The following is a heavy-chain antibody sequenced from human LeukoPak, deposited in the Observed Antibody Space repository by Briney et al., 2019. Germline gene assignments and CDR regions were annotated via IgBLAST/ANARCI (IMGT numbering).Heavy chain of an antibody. V-gene: IGHV4-59*11. J-gene: IGHJ3*01. CDR3: AGDQLALNALNL. D-gene: IGHD1-1*01. CDR1: GGSMISHY. Sequence: SETLSLTCTVSGGSMISHYWSWIRQPPGKALEWLGYISHIGSTNHSPSLKSRVTISVDTSKNQFSLRLSSVTAADTAVYFCAGDQLALNALNLWGQGTMVSVSS. CDR2: ISHIGST.